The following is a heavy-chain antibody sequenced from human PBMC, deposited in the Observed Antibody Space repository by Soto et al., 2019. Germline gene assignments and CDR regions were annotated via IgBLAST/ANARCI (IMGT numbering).Heavy chain of an antibody. D-gene: IGHD3-9*01. CDR1: GGSFSGYY. J-gene: IGHJ4*02. CDR2: INHSGST. Sequence: SETLSLTCAVYGGSFSGYYWSWIRQPPGKGLEWIGEINHSGSTNYNPSLKSRVTISVDTSKNQFSLKLSSVTAADTAVYYCARLTRYYRPPYYFDYCGQGTLVTVSS. CDR3: ARLTRYYRPPYYFDY. V-gene: IGHV4-34*01.